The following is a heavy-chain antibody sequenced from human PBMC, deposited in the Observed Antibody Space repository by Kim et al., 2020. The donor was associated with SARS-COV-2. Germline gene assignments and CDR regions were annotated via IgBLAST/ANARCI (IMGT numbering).Heavy chain of an antibody. CDR2: ISGSGGST. CDR3: AKKRKDYYGSGSLDY. D-gene: IGHD3-10*01. V-gene: IGHV3-23*01. J-gene: IGHJ4*02. CDR1: GFTFSSYA. Sequence: GGSLRLSCAASGFTFSSYAMSWVRQAPGKGLEWVSAISGSGGSTYYADSVKGRFTISRDNSKNTLYLQMNSLRAEDTAVYYCAKKRKDYYGSGSLDYWGQGTLVTVSS.